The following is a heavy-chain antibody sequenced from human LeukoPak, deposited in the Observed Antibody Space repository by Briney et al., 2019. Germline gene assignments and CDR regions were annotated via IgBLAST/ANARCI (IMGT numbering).Heavy chain of an antibody. Sequence: PSETLSLTCSVSGSYINNYYWGWIRQAPGKGPEWIGSIYYSGKTYYNSSLRSRVTISLDTSKKQFSLNLFYVTAADTAVYYCARGRCSGGSCYGYYNWFDPWGQGTLVTVSS. CDR3: ARGRCSGGSCYGYYNWFDP. J-gene: IGHJ5*02. V-gene: IGHV4-39*07. CDR2: IYYSGKT. D-gene: IGHD2-15*01. CDR1: GSYINNYY.